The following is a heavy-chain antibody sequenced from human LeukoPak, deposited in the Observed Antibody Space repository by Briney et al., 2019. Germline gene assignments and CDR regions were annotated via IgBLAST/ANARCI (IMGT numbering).Heavy chain of an antibody. V-gene: IGHV3-7*01. CDR2: IKPDGSDK. CDR1: GFTFSSYW. Sequence: GGSLRLSCAASGFTFSSYWMSWVRQAPGKGLEWVAQIKPDGSDKYYVDSVKGRFTISRDNSKNTLWLQMNSLRAEDTAVYYCAKEVGDTVAVVARYEPLFDYWGQGTLVTVSS. J-gene: IGHJ4*02. CDR3: AKEVGDTVAVVARYEPLFDY. D-gene: IGHD2-15*01.